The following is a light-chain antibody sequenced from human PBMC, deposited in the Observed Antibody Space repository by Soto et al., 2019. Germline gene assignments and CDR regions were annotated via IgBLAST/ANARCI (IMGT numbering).Light chain of an antibody. Sequence: QTVVTQPPSASGTPGQRVTISCSGSSSNIRSNYVYWYQQLPGTAPKLLIYRSNQRPSGVPDRFSGSKSGTSASLAISGLRSEDEAEYYCAAWDDSLSVVVFGGGTKLTVL. CDR2: RSN. V-gene: IGLV1-47*01. CDR3: AAWDDSLSVVV. CDR1: SSNIRSNY. J-gene: IGLJ3*02.